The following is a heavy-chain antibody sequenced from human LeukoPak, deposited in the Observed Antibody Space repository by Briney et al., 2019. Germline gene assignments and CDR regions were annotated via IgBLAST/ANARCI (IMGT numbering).Heavy chain of an antibody. J-gene: IGHJ4*02. D-gene: IGHD6-19*01. CDR1: GFTFSSYW. Sequence: GGSLRLSCAASGFTFSSYWMHWVRQAPGKGLVWVSRINSDGSSTSYADSVKGRFTISRDNAKNTLYLQMNSLRAEDTAVYYSARALGQWLVFELWGQGTLVTVSS. CDR2: INSDGSST. V-gene: IGHV3-74*01. CDR3: ARALGQWLVFEL.